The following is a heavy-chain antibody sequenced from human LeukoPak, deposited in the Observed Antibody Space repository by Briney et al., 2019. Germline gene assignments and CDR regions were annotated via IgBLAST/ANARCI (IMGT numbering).Heavy chain of an antibody. Sequence: PGGSLRLSCAASGFTFSSYGMHWVRQAPGKGLEWVANIKQDGSEKYYVDSVKGRFTISRDNAKNSLYLQMNSLRAEDTAVYYCAREVMTTHDYWGQGTLVTVSS. CDR1: GFTFSSYG. V-gene: IGHV3-7*03. D-gene: IGHD4-17*01. J-gene: IGHJ4*02. CDR3: AREVMTTHDY. CDR2: IKQDGSEK.